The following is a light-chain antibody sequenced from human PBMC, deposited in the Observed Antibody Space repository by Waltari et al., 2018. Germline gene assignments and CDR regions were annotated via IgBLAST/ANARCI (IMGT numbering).Light chain of an antibody. Sequence: SYVLTQPPSVSVAPGQTASITCGGNNIGSKSVHWYQQGPGQAPVLAVYDESDRTAGIPDLFSGSNPGNTATLTIGRVEAGDEADYYCQLWDLSSDHPLFGGGTKLTVL. CDR2: DES. CDR3: QLWDLSSDHPL. J-gene: IGLJ2*01. CDR1: NIGSKS. V-gene: IGLV3-21*02.